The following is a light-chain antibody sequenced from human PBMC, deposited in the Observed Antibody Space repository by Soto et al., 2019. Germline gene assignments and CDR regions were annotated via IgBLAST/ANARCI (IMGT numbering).Light chain of an antibody. Sequence: EIVLAQSPGTLSLSPGESATLSCRASQSVSSSFLAWYQQKAGQAPRLLIYGASRRATGIPDRFSGNGSGTDFTLTICRLEPEDFAVYYCQQYVSSPWAFGQGTKVEL. V-gene: IGKV3-20*01. CDR2: GAS. CDR3: QQYVSSPWA. J-gene: IGKJ1*01. CDR1: QSVSSSF.